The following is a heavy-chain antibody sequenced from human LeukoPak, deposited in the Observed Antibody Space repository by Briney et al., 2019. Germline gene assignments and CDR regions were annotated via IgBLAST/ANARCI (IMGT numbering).Heavy chain of an antibody. D-gene: IGHD6-13*01. CDR2: ISYDGSNK. Sequence: SGGSLRLSCAASGFTFSSYAMHWVRQAPGKGLEWVAVISYDGSNKYYADSVKGRFTISRDNSKNTLYLQMNSLRAKDTAVYYCAPTRGSSSWPFDYWGQGTLVTVSS. CDR1: GFTFSSYA. J-gene: IGHJ4*02. CDR3: APTRGSSSWPFDY. V-gene: IGHV3-30*04.